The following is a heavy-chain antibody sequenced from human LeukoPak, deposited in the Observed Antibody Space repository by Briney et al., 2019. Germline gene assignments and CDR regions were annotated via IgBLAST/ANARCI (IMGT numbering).Heavy chain of an antibody. CDR3: ARRSGYYGSGSYYYGY. CDR2: IYPGDSDT. D-gene: IGHD3-10*01. CDR1: GYSFTSYW. J-gene: IGHJ4*02. Sequence: HGASLQISCKGSGYSFTSYWIGWVRQLPGKGLEWMGIIYPGDSDTRYSPPLQGQVTISADKSISTTYLQWSSLKASDTAMYYCARRSGYYGSGSYYYGYWGQGTLVTVSS. V-gene: IGHV5-51*01.